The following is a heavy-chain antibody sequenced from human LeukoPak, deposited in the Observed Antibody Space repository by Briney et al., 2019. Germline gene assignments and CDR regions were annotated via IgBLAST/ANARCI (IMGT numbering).Heavy chain of an antibody. CDR2: ISYDGSNK. CDR1: GFTFSSYA. CDR3: ARIPRGWELQVAWFDP. J-gene: IGHJ5*02. Sequence: GRSLRLSCAASGFTFSSYAMHWVRQAPGKGLEWVAVISYDGSNKYYADSVKGRFTISRDNSKNTLYLRMNSLRAEDTAVYYCARIPRGWELQVAWFDPWGQGTLVTVSS. V-gene: IGHV3-30-3*01. D-gene: IGHD1-26*01.